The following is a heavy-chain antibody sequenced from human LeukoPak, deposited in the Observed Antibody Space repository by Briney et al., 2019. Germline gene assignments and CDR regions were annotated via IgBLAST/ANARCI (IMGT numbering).Heavy chain of an antibody. CDR2: ISSSSSYI. CDR1: GFTFSSYS. J-gene: IGHJ4*02. V-gene: IGHV3-21*01. CDR3: ARGITVAGLDY. Sequence: GGSLRLSCAASGFTFSSYSMNWVRQAPGKGLEWVSSISSSSSYIYYADSVKGRFTISRDNAKNSLYLQMNSLRAKDTAVYYCARGITVAGLDYWGQGTLVTVSS. D-gene: IGHD6-19*01.